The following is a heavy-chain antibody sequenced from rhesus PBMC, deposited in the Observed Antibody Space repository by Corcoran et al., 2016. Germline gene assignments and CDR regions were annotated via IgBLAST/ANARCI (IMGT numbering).Heavy chain of an antibody. D-gene: IGHD6-25*01. J-gene: IGHJ4*01. V-gene: IGHV4-93*01. CDR1: GGSISSSNW. CDR3: ARGGGGSWNFDY. Sequence: QVQLQESGPAVVKPSETLSLTCAVSGGSISSSNWWSWIRQSPGKGLEWIGGIYGSGGSTEYNPSLKSRVTISKDTSKNQFSLKLSSVTAADTAVYYCARGGGGSWNFDYWGQGVLVTVSS. CDR2: IYGSGGST.